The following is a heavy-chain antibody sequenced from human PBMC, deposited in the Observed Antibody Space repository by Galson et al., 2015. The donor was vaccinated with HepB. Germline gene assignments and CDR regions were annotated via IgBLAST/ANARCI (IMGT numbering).Heavy chain of an antibody. CDR3: ARERGITMIVPTPGDY. J-gene: IGHJ4*02. V-gene: IGHV3-7*03. Sequence: SLRLSCAASGFTFSSYWMSWVRQAPGKGLEWVANIKQDGSEKYYVDSVKGRFTISRDNAKNSLYLQMNSLRAEDTAVYYCARERGITMIVPTPGDYWGQGTLVTVSS. CDR1: GFTFSSYW. D-gene: IGHD3-22*01. CDR2: IKQDGSEK.